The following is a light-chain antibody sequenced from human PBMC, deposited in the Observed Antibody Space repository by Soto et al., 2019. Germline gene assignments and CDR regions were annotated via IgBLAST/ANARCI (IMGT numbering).Light chain of an antibody. J-gene: IGKJ2*01. V-gene: IGKV1-39*01. CDR2: AAS. CDR1: QSIRNY. Sequence: DIQMTQSPSSLSASVGDSVTVTCRASQSIRNYLNWYQQKPGRAPDLLIFAASILHSGVPSRFSGSGSRTDLTLTISGHQAEDFATYYCQQSDSSPYTFGQGTKLEI. CDR3: QQSDSSPYT.